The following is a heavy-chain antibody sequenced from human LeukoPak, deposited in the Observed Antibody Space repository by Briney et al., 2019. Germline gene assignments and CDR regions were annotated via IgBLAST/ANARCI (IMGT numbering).Heavy chain of an antibody. Sequence: SETLSLTCAVSGGSISSSNWWSWVRQPPGKGLERIGEIYHSGSTYYNPSLKSRVTISVDTSKNQFSLKLSSVTAADTAVYYCARDYRTMGPWAYYYGMDVWGQGTTVTVSS. D-gene: IGHD3-10*01. V-gene: IGHV4-4*02. CDR1: GGSISSSNW. CDR3: ARDYRTMGPWAYYYGMDV. CDR2: IYHSGST. J-gene: IGHJ6*02.